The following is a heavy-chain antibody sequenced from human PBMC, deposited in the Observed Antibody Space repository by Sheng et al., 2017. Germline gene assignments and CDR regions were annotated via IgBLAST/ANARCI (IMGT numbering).Heavy chain of an antibody. D-gene: IGHD3-10*01. J-gene: IGHJ5*02. Sequence: QVQLVQSGAEVKKPGASVKVSCKASGYTFTSYGISWVRQAPGQGLEWMGWISAYNGNTNYAQKLQGRVTMTTDTSTSTAYMELRSLRSDDTAVYYCARDQDYYGSGTLTGFDPWGQGTLVTVSS. CDR1: GYTFTSYG. V-gene: IGHV1-18*01. CDR2: ISAYNGNT. CDR3: ARDQDYYGSGTLTGFDP.